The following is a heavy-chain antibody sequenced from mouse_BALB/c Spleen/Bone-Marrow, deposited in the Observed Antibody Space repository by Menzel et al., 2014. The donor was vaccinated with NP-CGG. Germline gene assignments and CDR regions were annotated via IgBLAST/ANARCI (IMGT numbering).Heavy chain of an antibody. CDR1: GYTFTSYW. CDR2: IDPSTGYT. D-gene: IGHD2-1*01. V-gene: IGHV1-7*01. CDR3: ARSYGNYVDY. Sequence: VQLVESGAELAKPGAPVRMSCKTSGYTFTSYWMHWVKQRPGQGLEWFGYIDPSTGYTEFNQKFKDRATLTADKSSSTAYMQLSSLTSEDSAVYYCARSYGNYVDYWGQGTTLTVSS. J-gene: IGHJ2*01.